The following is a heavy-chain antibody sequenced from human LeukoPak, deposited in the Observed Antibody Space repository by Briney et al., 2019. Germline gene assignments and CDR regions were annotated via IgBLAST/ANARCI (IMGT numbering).Heavy chain of an antibody. CDR3: ASTDYDILTGCG. CDR1: GGSFSGYY. J-gene: IGHJ4*02. D-gene: IGHD3-9*01. Sequence: PSETLSLTCAVYGGSFSGYYWSWIRQPPGKGLEWIGEINHSGSTNYNPSLKSRVTISVDTSKNQFSLKLSSVTVADTAVYYCASTDYDILTGCGWGQGTLVTVSS. V-gene: IGHV4-34*01. CDR2: INHSGST.